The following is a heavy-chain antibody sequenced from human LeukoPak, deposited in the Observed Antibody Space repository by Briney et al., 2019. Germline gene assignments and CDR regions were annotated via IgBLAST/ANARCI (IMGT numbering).Heavy chain of an antibody. CDR2: INTNTGNP. Sequence: ASVKVSCKASGYTLTSYAMNWVRQAPGQGLEWMGWINTNTGNPTYAQGFTGRFVFSLDTSVSTACLQISSLKAEDTAVYYCARVRAGTKTSRQYYFDYWGQGTLVTVSS. CDR1: GYTLTSYA. J-gene: IGHJ4*02. D-gene: IGHD6-13*01. V-gene: IGHV7-4-1*02. CDR3: ARVRAGTKTSRQYYFDY.